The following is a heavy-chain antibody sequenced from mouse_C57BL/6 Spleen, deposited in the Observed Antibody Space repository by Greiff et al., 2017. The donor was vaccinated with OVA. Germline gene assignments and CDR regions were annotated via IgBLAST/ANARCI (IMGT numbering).Heavy chain of an antibody. CDR1: GYTFTDYE. J-gene: IGHJ4*01. CDR2: IDPETGGT. CDR3: TRKNYGSSSYAMDY. Sequence: VQLVESGAELVRPGASVTLSCKASGYTFTDYEMHWVKQTPVHGLEWIGAIDPETGGTAYNQKFKGKAILTADKSSSTAYMELRSLTSEDSAVYYCTRKNYGSSSYAMDYWGQGTSVTVSS. D-gene: IGHD1-1*01. V-gene: IGHV1-15*01.